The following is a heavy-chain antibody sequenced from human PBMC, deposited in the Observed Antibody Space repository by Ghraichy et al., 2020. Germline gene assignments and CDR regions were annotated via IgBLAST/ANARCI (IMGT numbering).Heavy chain of an antibody. CDR3: VRQGKLRFGYFDS. J-gene: IGHJ4*02. CDR1: GDSIKDYY. D-gene: IGHD3-3*01. CDR2: MYYSGAT. V-gene: IGHV4-59*08. Sequence: SQTLSLTCDVSGDSIKDYYWSWIRQSPGKGLEWIGYMYYSGATNFNPSLKSRVTTSVDTSKNQFSLKLRSVTAADTAVYYCVRQGKLRFGYFDSWGQGTQVTVSS.